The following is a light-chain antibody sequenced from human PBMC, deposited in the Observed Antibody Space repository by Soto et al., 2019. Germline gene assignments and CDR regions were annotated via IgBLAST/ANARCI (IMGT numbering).Light chain of an antibody. V-gene: IGLV1-44*01. Sequence: QAVVTQPPSASGAPGQWVTISCSGSSSNIGDNIVNWYQQVPGSAPKLVIYSSDHRPSGVPVRFSGSKSGTSAPLTISGLQSEDEANYYWAAWDGSHGVVFGGGTKLTV. J-gene: IGLJ2*01. CDR3: AAWDGSHGVV. CDR2: SSD. CDR1: SSNIGDNI.